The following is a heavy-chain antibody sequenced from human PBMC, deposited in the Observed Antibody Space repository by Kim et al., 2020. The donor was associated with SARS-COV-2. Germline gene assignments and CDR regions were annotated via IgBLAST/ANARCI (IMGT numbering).Heavy chain of an antibody. V-gene: IGHV3-15*01. CDR1: GFTFSNAW. CDR3: TTDGYSGYGRRGDY. J-gene: IGHJ4*02. Sequence: GGSLRLSCAASGFTFSNAWMSWVRQAPGKGLEWVGRIKSNTDGGTTDYAAPVKGRFTISRDDSNNTLFLHMNSLKTEDTAVYYCTTDGYSGYGRRGDYWGQGTLVTVSS. D-gene: IGHD5-12*01. CDR2: IKSNTDGGTT.